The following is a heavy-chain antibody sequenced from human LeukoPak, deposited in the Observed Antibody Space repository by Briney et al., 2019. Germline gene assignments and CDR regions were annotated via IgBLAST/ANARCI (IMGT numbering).Heavy chain of an antibody. CDR2: IYYSGST. CDR3: ARDGEDIVVVPAR. Sequence: PSQTLSLTCTVSGGSISSGGYYWSWIRQHPGKGLEWIGYIYYSGSTYYNPSLKSRVTISVDTSKNQFSLKLSSVTAADTAVYYCARDGEDIVVVPARWGQGTLVTVSS. D-gene: IGHD2-2*01. J-gene: IGHJ4*02. V-gene: IGHV4-31*03. CDR1: GGSISSGGYY.